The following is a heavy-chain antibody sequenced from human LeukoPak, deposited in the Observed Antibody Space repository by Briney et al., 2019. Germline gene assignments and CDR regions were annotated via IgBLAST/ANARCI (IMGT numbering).Heavy chain of an antibody. Sequence: PSETLSLTCTVSGGSISSSSYYWGWIRQPPGKGLEWIGSIYYSGSTYYNPSLKSRVTISVDTSKNQFSLKLSSVTAADTAVYYCARKWDPQGPFDYWGQGTLVTVSS. J-gene: IGHJ4*02. CDR1: GGSISSSSYY. CDR3: ARKWDPQGPFDY. D-gene: IGHD1-26*01. CDR2: IYYSGST. V-gene: IGHV4-39*01.